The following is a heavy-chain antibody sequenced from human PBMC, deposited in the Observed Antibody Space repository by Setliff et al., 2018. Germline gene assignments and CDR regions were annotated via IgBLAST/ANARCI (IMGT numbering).Heavy chain of an antibody. V-gene: IGHV4-61*02. Sequence: PSETLSLTCTVSGDSITSGRVYWRWIRQPAGKGLEWIGRIFPTGTTDYNPDLKNRVTLSVDTSKKRFSLMLRSVTAADTAIYSCARYNSSAACFDLWGPGTLVTVSS. D-gene: IGHD1-20*01. CDR3: ARYNSSAACFDL. CDR1: GDSITSGRVY. J-gene: IGHJ5*02. CDR2: IFPTGTT.